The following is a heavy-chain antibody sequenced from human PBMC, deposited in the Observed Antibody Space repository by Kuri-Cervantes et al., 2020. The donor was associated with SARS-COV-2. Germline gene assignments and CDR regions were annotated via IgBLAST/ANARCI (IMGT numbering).Heavy chain of an antibody. CDR3: ARGPRVRGPNNWFDP. CDR1: GYSISSGYY. J-gene: IGHJ5*02. CDR2: IYYSGST. Sequence: SETLSLTCTVSGYSISSGYYWSWIRQPPGKGLEWIGYIYYSGSTNYNPSLKSRVTVSVDTSKNQFSLKLSSVTAADTAVYYCARGPRVRGPNNWFDPWGQGTLVTVSS. V-gene: IGHV4-61*01. D-gene: IGHD3-10*01.